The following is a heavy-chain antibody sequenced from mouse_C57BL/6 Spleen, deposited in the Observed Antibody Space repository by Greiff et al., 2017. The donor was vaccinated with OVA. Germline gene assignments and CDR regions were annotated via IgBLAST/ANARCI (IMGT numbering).Heavy chain of an antibody. V-gene: IGHV1-26*01. J-gene: IGHJ4*01. CDR1: GYTFTDYY. CDR2: INPNNGGT. CDR3: ARTGYYGNYYAMDY. Sequence: EVQLQQSGPELVKPGASVKISCKASGYTFTDYYMNWVKQSHGKSLEWIGDINPNNGGTSYNQKFKGKATLTVDKSSSTAYMELRSLTSEDSAVYYCARTGYYGNYYAMDYWGQGTSVTVSS. D-gene: IGHD2-1*01.